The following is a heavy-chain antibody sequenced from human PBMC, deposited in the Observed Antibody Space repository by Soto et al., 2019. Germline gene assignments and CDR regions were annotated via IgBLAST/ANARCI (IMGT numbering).Heavy chain of an antibody. CDR2: ISAYNGNT. D-gene: IGHD3-22*01. CDR3: ARGVWHPSTSSGSAYFDY. J-gene: IGHJ4*02. CDR1: GYTFTSYG. V-gene: IGHV1-18*01. Sequence: ASVKVSCKASGYTFTSYGISWVRQAPGQGLEWMGWISAYNGNTNYAQKLQGRVTMTTDTSTSTAYMELRSLRSDDTAVYYCARGVWHPSTSSGSAYFDYWGQGTLVTVSS.